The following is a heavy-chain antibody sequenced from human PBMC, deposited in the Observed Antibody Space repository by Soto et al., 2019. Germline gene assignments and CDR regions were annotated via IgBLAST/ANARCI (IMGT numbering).Heavy chain of an antibody. CDR3: AREGGVVIDAFDI. J-gene: IGHJ3*02. Sequence: GGSLRLSCAASGFTFSSYAMHWVRQAPGKGLEWVAVISYDGSNKYYADSVKGRFTISRDNSKNTLYLQMNSLRAEDTAVYYCAREGGVVIDAFDIWGQGTMVTVSS. CDR2: ISYDGSNK. V-gene: IGHV3-30-3*01. D-gene: IGHD3-22*01. CDR1: GFTFSSYA.